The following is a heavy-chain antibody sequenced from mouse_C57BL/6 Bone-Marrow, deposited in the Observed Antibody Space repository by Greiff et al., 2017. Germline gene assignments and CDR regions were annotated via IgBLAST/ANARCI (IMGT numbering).Heavy chain of an antibody. CDR3: ARDAYYYGSPYYFDY. Sequence: EVKLMESGGGLVKPGGSLKLSCAASGFTFSSYAMSWVRQTPEKRLEWVATISDGGSYTYYPDNVKGRFTISRDNANNNLYLQMSHLKSEDTAMYYCARDAYYYGSPYYFDYWGQGTTLTVSS. CDR2: ISDGGSYT. J-gene: IGHJ2*01. D-gene: IGHD1-1*01. V-gene: IGHV5-4*01. CDR1: GFTFSSYA.